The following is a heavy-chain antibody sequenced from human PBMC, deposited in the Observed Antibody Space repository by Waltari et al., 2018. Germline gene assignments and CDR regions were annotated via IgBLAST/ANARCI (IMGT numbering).Heavy chain of an antibody. J-gene: IGHJ5*02. CDR2: IRGYNGDT. D-gene: IGHD3-22*01. CDR1: GYTFSNYG. CDR3: ARLYDSSAYYNTYLDP. Sequence: QVQLVQSGAEVRKPGASEKVSCKASGYTFSNYGIAWVRQAPGQGLEWMGWIRGYNGDTKYAREFEGRLTVTTNTSTNTAHMELRSLRSDDTAVYYCARLYDSSAYYNTYLDPWGQGALVTVSS. V-gene: IGHV1-18*01.